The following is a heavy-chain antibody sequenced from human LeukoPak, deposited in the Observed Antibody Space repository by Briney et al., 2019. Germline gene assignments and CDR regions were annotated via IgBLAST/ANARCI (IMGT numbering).Heavy chain of an antibody. J-gene: IGHJ3*02. V-gene: IGHV3-7*03. Sequence: GGSLRLSCAASGFTFSSYWMSWVRQAPGKGLDWVANIKEDGSEKYYVDSVRGRFTISRDNAKNSLYLQMNSLRAEDTAVYYCARFIRHDAFDIWGQGTMVTVSS. CDR2: IKEDGSEK. CDR3: ARFIRHDAFDI. CDR1: GFTFSSYW. D-gene: IGHD3-16*01.